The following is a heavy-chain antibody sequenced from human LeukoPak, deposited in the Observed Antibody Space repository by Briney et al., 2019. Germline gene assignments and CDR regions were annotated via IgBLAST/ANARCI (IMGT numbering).Heavy chain of an antibody. V-gene: IGHV3-23*01. CDR1: GFTFSTYA. D-gene: IGHD1-14*01. J-gene: IGHJ1*01. CDR2: ISGGGGST. Sequence: WGSLRLSCAASGFTFSTYAISWVCQAPGQGLEWVSSISGGGGSTYYADSVKGRFTISRDNSKNTLYLQMNSLRAEDTALYYCARGNTNQGFFWGQGTLITVSS. CDR3: ARGNTNQGFF.